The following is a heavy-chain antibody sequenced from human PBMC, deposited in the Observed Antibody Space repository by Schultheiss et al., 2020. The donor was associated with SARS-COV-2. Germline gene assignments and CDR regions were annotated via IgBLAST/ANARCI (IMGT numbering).Heavy chain of an antibody. Sequence: GGSLRLSCAASGFTFSNAWMSWVRQAPGKGLEWVAVISYDGSNKYYADSVKGRFTISRDNSKNTLYLQMNSLRAEDTAVYYCAKDRRFLEWLVYWGQGTLVTVSS. CDR2: ISYDGSNK. CDR1: GFTFSNAW. CDR3: AKDRRFLEWLVY. V-gene: IGHV3-30*18. J-gene: IGHJ4*02. D-gene: IGHD3-3*01.